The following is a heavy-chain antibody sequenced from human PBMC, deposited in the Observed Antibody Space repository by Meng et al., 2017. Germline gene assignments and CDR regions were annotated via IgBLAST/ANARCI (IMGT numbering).Heavy chain of an antibody. CDR1: GGSFNGYY. Sequence: GQLQEGGAGLVRRSETLSLTVGVYGGSFNGYYWTWIRQPPGKGLEWVGDIHHSGSTNYYPSLKSRVTISLDTSKNQFSLKLRSVTAADTAVYFCARGFYSSGWNTFDYWGQGTLVTVSS. CDR3: ARGFYSSGWNTFDY. D-gene: IGHD6-19*01. V-gene: IGHV4-34*01. J-gene: IGHJ4*02. CDR2: IHHSGST.